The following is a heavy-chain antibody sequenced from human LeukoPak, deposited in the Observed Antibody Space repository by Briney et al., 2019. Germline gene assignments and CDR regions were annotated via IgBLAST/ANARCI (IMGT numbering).Heavy chain of an antibody. CDR1: GFTFSSYE. D-gene: IGHD6-13*01. V-gene: IGHV3-48*03. J-gene: IGHJ4*02. CDR2: ISSSGSTI. CDR3: ARDPNSSWRLYYFDY. Sequence: GGSLRLSCAASGFTFSSYEMNWVRQAPGKGLEWVSYISSSGSTIYYADSVKGRFTISRDNAKNSLYLQMNSLRAEDTAVCYCARDPNSSWRLYYFDYWGQGTLVTVSS.